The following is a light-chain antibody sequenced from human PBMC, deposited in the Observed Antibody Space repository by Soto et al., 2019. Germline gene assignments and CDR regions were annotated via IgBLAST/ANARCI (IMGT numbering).Light chain of an antibody. CDR3: HQYYYWRT. CDR2: AAS. V-gene: IGKV3-15*01. CDR1: QNVNHD. Sequence: EVILTQSPATLSVSPGESVTLSCRASQNVNHDLAWYQQKAGQAPRILIYAASVRAPGIPVRFSGSGSATEFTLTISSPESEDFAFYYCHQYYYWRTFGQGTKVEIK. J-gene: IGKJ1*01.